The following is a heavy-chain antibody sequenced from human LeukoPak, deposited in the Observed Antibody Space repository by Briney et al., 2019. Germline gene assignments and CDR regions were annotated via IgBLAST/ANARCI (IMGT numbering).Heavy chain of an antibody. D-gene: IGHD3-10*01. V-gene: IGHV3-23*01. CDR1: GFIFRDYA. Sequence: GGSQRLSCVASGFIFRDYAMNWVRQAPGKGLEWVATISGRTGATYYGGSVKGRFTISRDNSENTLYLQMDSLRVEDTALYYCTKRGTGGSGSHMDSWGQGILVTVSS. J-gene: IGHJ4*02. CDR3: TKRGTGGSGSHMDS. CDR2: ISGRTGAT.